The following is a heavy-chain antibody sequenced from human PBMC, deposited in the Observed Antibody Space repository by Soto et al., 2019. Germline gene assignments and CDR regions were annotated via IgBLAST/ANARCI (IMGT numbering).Heavy chain of an antibody. CDR3: AIDKISVVAATPHWYFDL. CDR2: INQDGSEK. D-gene: IGHD2-15*01. J-gene: IGHJ2*01. Sequence: CAASGFSIGNYAVNWVRQNPGKGIEWVANINQDGSEKYYVDSVKGRFTISRDNAKNSLYLQMNSLRAEDTAVYYCAIDKISVVAATPHWYFDLWGRGTLVTVSS. V-gene: IGHV3-7*01. CDR1: GFSIGNYA.